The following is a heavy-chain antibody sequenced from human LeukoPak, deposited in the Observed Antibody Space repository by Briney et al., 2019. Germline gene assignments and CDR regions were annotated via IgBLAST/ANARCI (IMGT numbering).Heavy chain of an antibody. J-gene: IGHJ4*02. CDR3: ASISGTYFEVYY. Sequence: GESLKISCKGSGYSFTSYWIRWVRQLPGKGLEWMGITYPGDSATSYSASLKGQVTISADKSISTGYLQWSSLKASDTAMYYCASISGTYFEVYYWGQGTLVTVSS. CDR1: GYSFTSYW. CDR2: TYPGDSAT. D-gene: IGHD1-26*01. V-gene: IGHV5-51*01.